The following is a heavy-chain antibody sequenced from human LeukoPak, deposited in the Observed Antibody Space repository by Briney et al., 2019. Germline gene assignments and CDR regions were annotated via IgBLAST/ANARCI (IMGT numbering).Heavy chain of an antibody. V-gene: IGHV1-2*02. CDR1: GYTFTGYY. Sequence: ASVKVSCKASGYTFTGYYMHWVRQAPGQGLEWMGWINPNSGGTNYAQKFQGRVTMTRDTSISTAYMELSSLRSEDTAVYYCARVAVAVPPAQYYYGMDVWGQGTTVTVSS. CDR3: ARVAVAVPPAQYYYGMDV. D-gene: IGHD6-19*01. J-gene: IGHJ6*02. CDR2: INPNSGGT.